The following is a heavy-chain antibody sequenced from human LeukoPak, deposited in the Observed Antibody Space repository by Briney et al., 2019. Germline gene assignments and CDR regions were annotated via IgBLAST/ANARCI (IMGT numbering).Heavy chain of an antibody. Sequence: AASVQVSCKASGYTFTGYYMHWVRQAPGQGLEWMGWINPNSGGTNYAQKFQGRVTMTRDTSISTAYMELSRLRSDDTAVYYCARDNYYYDSSAPDYWGQGTLVTVSS. J-gene: IGHJ4*02. CDR2: INPNSGGT. D-gene: IGHD3-22*01. CDR3: ARDNYYYDSSAPDY. CDR1: GYTFTGYY. V-gene: IGHV1-2*02.